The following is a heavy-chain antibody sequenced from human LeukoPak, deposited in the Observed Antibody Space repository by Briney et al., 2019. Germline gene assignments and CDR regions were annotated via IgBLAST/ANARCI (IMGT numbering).Heavy chain of an antibody. D-gene: IGHD4-17*01. CDR3: ARGRTTGDNYFDY. Sequence: GGSLRLSCAASELTFSSYGMIWVRQAPGKGLEWVSSISSRSTYISYADSVKGRFTISRDNAKNSLYLQMNSLRAEDTAVYFCARGRTTGDNYFDYWGQGTLVTASS. J-gene: IGHJ4*02. CDR1: ELTFSSYG. V-gene: IGHV3-21*01. CDR2: ISSRSTYI.